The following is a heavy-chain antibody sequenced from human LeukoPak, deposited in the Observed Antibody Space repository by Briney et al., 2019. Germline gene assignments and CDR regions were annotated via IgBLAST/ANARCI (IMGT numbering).Heavy chain of an antibody. V-gene: IGHV5-51*01. CDR2: IYPGDSDT. D-gene: IGHD4-11*01. Sequence: GESLKISCKASGYTFTSHWIAWVRQMPGKGLEWMGIIYPGDSDTRYSPSFQGQVTISADKSISTAYLQWSSLKASDTAMYYCATGTTVTTRYYYMDVWGKGTTVTVSS. CDR1: GYTFTSHW. J-gene: IGHJ6*03. CDR3: ATGTTVTTRYYYMDV.